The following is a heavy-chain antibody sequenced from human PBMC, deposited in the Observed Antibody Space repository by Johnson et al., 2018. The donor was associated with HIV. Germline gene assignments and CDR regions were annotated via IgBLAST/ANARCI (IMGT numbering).Heavy chain of an antibody. CDR2: ISWNSGSI. Sequence: VQLVESGGGLVQPGRSLRLSCAASGFTFDDYAMHWVRQAPGKGLEWVSGISWNSGSIGYADSVKGRFTISRDNAKNSLYLQMNSLRAEDTALYYCAKDGDGSGWYGLDIWGQGTMVTVSS. J-gene: IGHJ3*02. CDR1: GFTFDDYA. V-gene: IGHV3-9*01. CDR3: AKDGDGSGWYGLDI. D-gene: IGHD6-19*01.